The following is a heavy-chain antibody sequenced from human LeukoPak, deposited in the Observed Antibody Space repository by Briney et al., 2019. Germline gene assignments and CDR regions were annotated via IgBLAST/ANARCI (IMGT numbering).Heavy chain of an antibody. CDR1: GYTFTSYY. CDR2: INPSGGST. D-gene: IGHD5-18*01. Sequence: GASVKVSCKASGYTFTSYYMHWVRQAPGQGLEWMGIINPSGGSTSYAQKFQGRVTMTRDTSISTAYMELSRLRSDDTAVYYCASRDTAIAFDIWGQGTMVTVSS. J-gene: IGHJ3*02. V-gene: IGHV1-46*01. CDR3: ASRDTAIAFDI.